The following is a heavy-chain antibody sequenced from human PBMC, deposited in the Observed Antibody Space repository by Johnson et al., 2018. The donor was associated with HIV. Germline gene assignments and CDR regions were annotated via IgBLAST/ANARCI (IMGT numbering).Heavy chain of an antibody. CDR1: GFTFSSYA. CDR2: ISYDGSNK. V-gene: IGHV3-30*04. J-gene: IGHJ3*02. CDR3: ARAHDAFDI. Sequence: QVLLVESGGGVVQPGRSLRLSCAASGFTFSSYAMHWVRQAPGNGLEWVAVISYDGSNKYYADSVKGRFTISRDNSKNTLYLQMNSLRAEDTAVYYCARAHDAFDIWGQGTMVTVSS.